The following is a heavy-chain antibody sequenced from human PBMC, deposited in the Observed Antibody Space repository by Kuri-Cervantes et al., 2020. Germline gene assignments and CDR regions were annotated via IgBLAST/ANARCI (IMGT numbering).Heavy chain of an antibody. J-gene: IGHJ4*02. CDR2: IKQDGSEK. D-gene: IGHD3-22*01. Sequence: GGSLRLSCAASGFTFSTYWMSWVRQAPGKGLEWVGNIKQDGSEKYYVDSVKGRFTISRDNSKNTLYLQMNSLRAEDTTVYYCAKDSSGYLLFDYWGQGTLVTVSS. CDR3: AKDSSGYLLFDY. V-gene: IGHV3-7*03. CDR1: GFTFSTYW.